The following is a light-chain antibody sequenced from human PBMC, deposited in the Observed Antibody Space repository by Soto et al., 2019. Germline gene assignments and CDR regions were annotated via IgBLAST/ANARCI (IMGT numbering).Light chain of an antibody. V-gene: IGLV3-21*04. CDR2: YDS. CDR3: QVWDSSSDHP. CDR1: NIGSKS. J-gene: IGLJ3*02. Sequence: SYELTQPPSVSVAPGKTARITCGGNNIGSKSVHWYQQKPGQAPVLVIYYDSDRPSGIPERFSGSNSGNTATLTISGVEAGYEADYYCQVWDSSSDHPFGGGTKLTVL.